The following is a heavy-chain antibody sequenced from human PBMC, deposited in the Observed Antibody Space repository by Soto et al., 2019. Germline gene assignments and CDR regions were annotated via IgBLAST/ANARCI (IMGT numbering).Heavy chain of an antibody. CDR2: IYYSGST. V-gene: IGHV4-31*03. CDR1: GGSISSGGYY. CDR3: ARGGRYCSSTSCYFIAFDI. J-gene: IGHJ3*02. Sequence: QVQLQESGPGLVKPSQTLSLTCTVSGGSISSGGYYWSWIRQHPGKGLEWIGYIYYSGSTYYYQSHSSRVTISVDTSKNPFSLKLSSVTAADTAVYYCARGGRYCSSTSCYFIAFDIWGQGTMVTVSS. D-gene: IGHD2-2*01.